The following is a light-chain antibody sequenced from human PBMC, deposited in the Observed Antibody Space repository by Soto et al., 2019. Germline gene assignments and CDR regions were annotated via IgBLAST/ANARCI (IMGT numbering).Light chain of an antibody. CDR2: SAS. V-gene: IGKV1-39*01. CDR3: QQSLTMPIT. CDR1: QSINNY. Sequence: DIQMTQSPASLSVSVGDRVTITCRASQSINNYLNWYLQRPGQAPKLLIRSASTLQRGVPSRFSGSGSRTELTLTIADLQPDDFGTYYCQQSLTMPITFGHGTRLDSK. J-gene: IGKJ5*01.